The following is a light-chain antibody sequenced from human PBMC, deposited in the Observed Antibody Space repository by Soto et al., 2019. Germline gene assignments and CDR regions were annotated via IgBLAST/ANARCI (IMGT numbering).Light chain of an antibody. V-gene: IGKV3-11*01. J-gene: IGKJ5*01. Sequence: EIVLTQSPATLSLSPGERATLSCRASQSVSSYLAWYQQKPGQAPRLLIYDASNRATGIPARFSGSGSGTDFTLTISSLEPEDFAVYYCQQRSNWPFITFGQGTRLEIK. CDR1: QSVSSY. CDR3: QQRSNWPFIT. CDR2: DAS.